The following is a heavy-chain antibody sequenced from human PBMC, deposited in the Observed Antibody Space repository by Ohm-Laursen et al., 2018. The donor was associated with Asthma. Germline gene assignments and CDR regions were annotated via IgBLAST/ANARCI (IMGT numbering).Heavy chain of an antibody. CDR1: GYTFSRYS. CDR3: AKLYSFRAFDF. D-gene: IGHD6-13*01. V-gene: IGHV3-21*01. Sequence: SLRLSCTASGYTFSRYSIHWVRQIPGKGLEWVASISTASSFIYYADSVRGRFTTSRDNARNSVYLQMNSLRAQDTAVYYCAKLYSFRAFDFWGQGTMVTVSS. CDR2: ISTASSFI. J-gene: IGHJ3*01.